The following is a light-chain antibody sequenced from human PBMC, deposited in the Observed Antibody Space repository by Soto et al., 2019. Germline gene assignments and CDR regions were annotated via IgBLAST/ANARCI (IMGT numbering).Light chain of an antibody. CDR2: GAS. CDR3: QQFFSAVLT. V-gene: IGKV1-39*01. Sequence: DIPLTQSPSSLSASLGDSITITCRASETISTFLNWYQVQPGKAPRLLVYGASYLQVGVPVRFRGSGSGTLFTLTIDNLQHEDLASYFCQQFFSAVLTFGGGTRVDI. J-gene: IGKJ4*01. CDR1: ETISTF.